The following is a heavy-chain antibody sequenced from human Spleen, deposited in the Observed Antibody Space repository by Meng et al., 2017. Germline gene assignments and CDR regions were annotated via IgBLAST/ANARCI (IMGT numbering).Heavy chain of an antibody. Sequence: GSLRLSCTVSGYSISSGYYWGWIQQPPGKGLEWIGSIYHSGSTYYNPSLKSRVTISVDTSKNQFSLKLSSVTAADTAVYYCAGSGYYYRNFDYWGQGTLVTVSS. CDR2: IYHSGST. V-gene: IGHV4-38-2*02. J-gene: IGHJ4*02. CDR1: GYSISSGYY. CDR3: AGSGYYYRNFDY. D-gene: IGHD3-22*01.